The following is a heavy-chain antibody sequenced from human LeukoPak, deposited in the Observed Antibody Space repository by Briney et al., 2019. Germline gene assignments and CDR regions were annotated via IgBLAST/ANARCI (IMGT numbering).Heavy chain of an antibody. CDR1: GLTFSSYG. D-gene: IGHD2-2*01. CDR3: ARDRIVVVPAAIYYYYYYGMDV. J-gene: IGHJ6*04. Sequence: GGSLRLSCAASGLTFSSYGMHWVRQAPGKGLEGGAVISYDGSNKYYADSVKGRFTISRDNSKNTLYLQMNSLRAEDTAVYCCARDRIVVVPAAIYYYYYYGMDVWGKGTTVTVSS. V-gene: IGHV3-30*03. CDR2: ISYDGSNK.